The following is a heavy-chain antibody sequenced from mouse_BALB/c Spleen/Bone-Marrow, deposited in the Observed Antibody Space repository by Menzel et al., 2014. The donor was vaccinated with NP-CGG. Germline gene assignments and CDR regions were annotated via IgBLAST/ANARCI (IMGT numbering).Heavy chain of an antibody. D-gene: IGHD2-1*01. CDR2: INPSNGGT. Sequence: VQLQQSGAELVKPGASVKLSCKASGYTFTSYYMYWVKQRPGQGLEWIGEINPSNGGTNFNEKFKSKATLTVDKSSSTANMQLSSLSSEDSAVYYCTRSYYGNYFDYWGAGTTVTVSS. V-gene: IGHV1S81*02. CDR3: TRSYYGNYFDY. CDR1: GYTFTSYY. J-gene: IGHJ1*01.